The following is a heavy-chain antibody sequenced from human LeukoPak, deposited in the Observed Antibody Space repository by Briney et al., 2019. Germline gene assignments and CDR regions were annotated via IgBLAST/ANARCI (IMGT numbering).Heavy chain of an antibody. V-gene: IGHV4-59*01. CDR1: GGSISGFY. D-gene: IGHD2-15*01. CDR3: ARSSPGYCSGGACPAAMDV. Sequence: SETLSLTCSVSGGSISGFYWGWIRQPPGKGLEWIGYMYSSGNTNYNPSLKSRVTMSVDTSKNQFSLKLNSVTAADTAVYYCARSSPGYCSGGACPAAMDVWGQGTTVTVSS. CDR2: MYSSGNT. J-gene: IGHJ6*01.